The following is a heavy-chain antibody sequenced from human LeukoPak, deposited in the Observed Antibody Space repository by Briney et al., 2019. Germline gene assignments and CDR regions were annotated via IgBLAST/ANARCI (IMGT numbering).Heavy chain of an antibody. D-gene: IGHD3-22*01. CDR3: AIEFSSGYFNWFDP. J-gene: IGHJ5*02. V-gene: IGHV1-69*13. CDR1: GGTFSSYA. CDR2: IIPIFGRA. Sequence: GASVKVSCKASGGTFSSYAISWVRQAPGQGLEWMGGIIPIFGRANYAQKFQGRVTITADESTSTAYMELSSLRSEDTAVYYCAIEFSSGYFNWFDPWGQGTLVTVSS.